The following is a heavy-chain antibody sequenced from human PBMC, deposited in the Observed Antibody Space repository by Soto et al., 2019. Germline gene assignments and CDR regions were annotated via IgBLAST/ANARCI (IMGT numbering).Heavy chain of an antibody. J-gene: IGHJ6*02. Sequence: QVQLVESGGGVVQPGRSLRLSCAASGFTFSSYGMHWVRQAPGKGLEWVAVIWYDGSNKYYADSVKGRFTISRDNSKNSLYMQMNSLRAEDTGVYYCARTYYDFWSGYYMGGWYGMDVWGQGTTVTVSS. V-gene: IGHV3-33*01. CDR1: GFTFSSYG. CDR3: ARTYYDFWSGYYMGGWYGMDV. D-gene: IGHD3-3*01. CDR2: IWYDGSNK.